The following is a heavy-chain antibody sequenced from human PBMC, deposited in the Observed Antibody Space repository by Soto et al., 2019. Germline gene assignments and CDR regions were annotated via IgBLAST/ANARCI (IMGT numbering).Heavy chain of an antibody. CDR1: GGTFGSQG. Sequence: AVKVSCKASGGTFGSQGIAWVRQAPGQGPEWMGGFIAMLGTPTYAKKVQGRATISADESLTSSYLELRSLRSEDTGVYFCARGAMANFDYWGQGTVVTVSS. J-gene: IGHJ4*02. D-gene: IGHD5-18*01. CDR2: FIAMLGTP. V-gene: IGHV1-69*13. CDR3: ARGAMANFDY.